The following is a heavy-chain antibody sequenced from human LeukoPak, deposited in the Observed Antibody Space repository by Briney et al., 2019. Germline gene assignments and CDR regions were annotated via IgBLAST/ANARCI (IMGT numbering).Heavy chain of an antibody. CDR2: ISGRDEIT. CDR3: AKGRSGSPLSDAAFDI. Sequence: PGGSLRLSCAASGFTFSSYAMSWVRQAPGKGLEWVSGISGRDEITYYADSVKGRFTISRDNSKNTLYLQMNSLRVEDTAVYYCAKGRSGSPLSDAAFDIWGQGTMVTVSS. CDR1: GFTFSSYA. D-gene: IGHD1-26*01. J-gene: IGHJ3*02. V-gene: IGHV3-23*01.